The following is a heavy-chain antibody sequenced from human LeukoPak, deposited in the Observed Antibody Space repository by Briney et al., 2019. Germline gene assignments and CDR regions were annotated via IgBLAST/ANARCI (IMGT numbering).Heavy chain of an antibody. V-gene: IGHV3-33*01. CDR3: ARLRYGYYFDY. J-gene: IGHJ4*02. CDR2: IWYDGSNK. Sequence: PGGSLRLSCAASGFTFSSYGMHWVRQAPGKGLEWVAVIWYDGSNKYYADSVKGRFTISRDNSKNTLYLEMNSLRGEDTAVYYCARLRYGYYFDYWGQGTLVTVFS. CDR1: GFTFSSYG. D-gene: IGHD1-1*01.